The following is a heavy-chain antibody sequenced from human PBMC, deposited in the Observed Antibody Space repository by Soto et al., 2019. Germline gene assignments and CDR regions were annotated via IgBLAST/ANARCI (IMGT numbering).Heavy chain of an antibody. Sequence: EVQLVESGGGLVQPGGSLRLSCAASGFFFPTYWMSWVRQAPGKGLEWVADINQDGSEKYHVDSVKGRFTISRDNPKNSLYLQMNSLRAEDTAIYYCTRGGDYGGRQDAFDIWGQGTMVTVYS. V-gene: IGHV3-7*03. CDR3: TRGGDYGGRQDAFDI. CDR2: INQDGSEK. CDR1: GFFFPTYW. D-gene: IGHD4-17*01. J-gene: IGHJ3*02.